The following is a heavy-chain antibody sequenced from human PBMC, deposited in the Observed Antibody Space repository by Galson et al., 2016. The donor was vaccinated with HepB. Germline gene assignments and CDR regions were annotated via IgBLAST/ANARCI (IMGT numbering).Heavy chain of an antibody. CDR3: ALTGSYQASGGFDI. Sequence: PALVKPTQTLTLTCAFSGFSLSTSGVGVGWIRQPPGKALEWLALIYWNDHKRYSPSLQIRLTITKDTSKKQVVLTMTNMDPVDTATYFCALTGSYQASGGFDIWGQGTMVTVSS. J-gene: IGHJ3*02. V-gene: IGHV2-5*01. CDR1: GFSLSTSGVG. D-gene: IGHD1-26*01. CDR2: IYWNDHK.